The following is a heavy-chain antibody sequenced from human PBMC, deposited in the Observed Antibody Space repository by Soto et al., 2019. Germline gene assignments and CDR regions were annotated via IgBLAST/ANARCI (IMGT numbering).Heavy chain of an antibody. J-gene: IGHJ6*02. CDR3: AKGGGYAWGYYYYGMDV. Sequence: GGSLRLSCAASGFTFSSYAMSWVRQAPGKGLEWVSAISGSGGSTYYADSVKGRFTISRDNSKNTLYLQMNSLRAEDTAVYYCAKGGGYAWGYYYYGMDVWGQGTTVTVSS. V-gene: IGHV3-23*01. CDR2: ISGSGGST. CDR1: GFTFSSYA. D-gene: IGHD5-12*01.